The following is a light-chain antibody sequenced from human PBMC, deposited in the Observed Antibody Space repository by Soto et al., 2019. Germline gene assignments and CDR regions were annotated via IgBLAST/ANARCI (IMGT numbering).Light chain of an antibody. J-gene: IGKJ1*01. CDR3: QQYSDWPLS. V-gene: IGKV3-15*01. Sequence: EIVMTQSPGTLSVSPGERATLACRASQSVSSNLAWYQQKPGQVPRLLIYGASTRATGIPVRFSGSGSGTDFTLTISSLQSEDFAVYYCQQYSDWPLSFGQGTKVEI. CDR1: QSVSSN. CDR2: GAS.